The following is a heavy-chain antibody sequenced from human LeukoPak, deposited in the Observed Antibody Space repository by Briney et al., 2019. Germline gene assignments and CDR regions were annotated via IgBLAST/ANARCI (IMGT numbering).Heavy chain of an antibody. J-gene: IGHJ6*03. CDR3: ARDRLGGWYTMDV. CDR2: IKPGNGDT. CDR1: SYTFTNYA. V-gene: IGHV1-3*03. Sequence: ASVKVSCKASSYTFTNYAFTWVRQAPGQGLEWMGWIKPGNGDTKYSQDFQGRVTFTRDTYATTVYMQLSSLRSEDMALYFCARDRLGGWYTMDVWGKGTTVTVSS. D-gene: IGHD6-19*01.